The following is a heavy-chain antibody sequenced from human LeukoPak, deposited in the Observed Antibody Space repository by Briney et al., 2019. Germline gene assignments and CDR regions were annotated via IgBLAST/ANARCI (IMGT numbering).Heavy chain of an antibody. CDR1: GFTVSSYA. Sequence: PGGSLRLSCAASGFTVSSYAMTWVRQAPGKGLEWVSAIGYSAGDTYYADSVKGRFTISRDKSMNTLYLQMSSLRADDTALYYCAKDDDGHHHGVDHWGQGTLVTVSS. CDR3: AKDDDGHHHGVDH. D-gene: IGHD4-17*01. V-gene: IGHV3-23*01. J-gene: IGHJ4*02. CDR2: IGYSAGDT.